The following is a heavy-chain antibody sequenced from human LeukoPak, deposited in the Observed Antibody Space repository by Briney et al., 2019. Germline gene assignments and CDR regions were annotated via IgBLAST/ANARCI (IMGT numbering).Heavy chain of an antibody. CDR2: IYPGDSDT. V-gene: IGHV5-51*01. CDR3: ARHGVIAAFDI. Sequence: GESLKISCKASGYSFSSYYLAWVRQTPGKGLEWMGIIYPGDSDTRYSPSFQGQVTISADKSISTAYLQWSSLKAPDTAMYYCARHGVIAAFDIWGQGTMVTVSS. D-gene: IGHD2/OR15-2a*01. CDR1: GYSFSSYY. J-gene: IGHJ3*02.